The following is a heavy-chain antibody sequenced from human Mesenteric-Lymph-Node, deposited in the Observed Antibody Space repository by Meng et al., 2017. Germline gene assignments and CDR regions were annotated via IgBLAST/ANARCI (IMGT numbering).Heavy chain of an antibody. D-gene: IGHD1-26*01. CDR2: INNKTGNP. CDR3: ARDLVGATRGY. V-gene: IGHV7-4-1*02. Sequence: QEQLVQAGAELKKPGASGKVSCKASGYTFTTYAINWVRQAPGQGLEWMGWINNKTGNPTYAQGFTGRFVFSLDTSVSTAYLQISSLKAEDTAVYYCARDLVGATRGYWGQGTLVTVSS. CDR1: GYTFTTYA. J-gene: IGHJ4*02.